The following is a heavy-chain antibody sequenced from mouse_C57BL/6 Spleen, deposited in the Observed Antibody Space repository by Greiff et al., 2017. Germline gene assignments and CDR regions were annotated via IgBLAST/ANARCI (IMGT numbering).Heavy chain of an antibody. Sequence: VTLKVSGAELVKPGASVKLSCTASGFNIKDYYMHWVKQRTEQGLEWIGRIDPEDGETKYAPKFQGKATITADTSSNTAYLQLSSLTSEDTAVYYCAMITTVVPYFDYWGQGTTLTVSS. J-gene: IGHJ2*01. CDR1: GFNIKDYY. V-gene: IGHV14-2*01. D-gene: IGHD1-1*01. CDR2: IDPEDGET. CDR3: AMITTVVPYFDY.